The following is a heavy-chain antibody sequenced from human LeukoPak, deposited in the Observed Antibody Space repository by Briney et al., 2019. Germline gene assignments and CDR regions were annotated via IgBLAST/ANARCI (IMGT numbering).Heavy chain of an antibody. J-gene: IGHJ4*02. V-gene: IGHV3-53*01. D-gene: IGHD3-10*01. CDR3: ARGGGSGSYESFDY. CDR2: ISGGGST. CDR1: GFSVNSNY. Sequence: HSGGSPRLSCAASGFSVNSNYMSWVRQAPGKGLEWVSVISGGGSTYYADSVKGRFTISRVISKNTLYLQMNSLRAEDTAVYYCARGGGSGSYESFDYWGQGALVTVSS.